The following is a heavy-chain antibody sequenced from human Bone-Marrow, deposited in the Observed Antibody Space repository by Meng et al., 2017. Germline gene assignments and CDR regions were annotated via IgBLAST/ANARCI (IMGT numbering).Heavy chain of an antibody. CDR2: IYYSGST. V-gene: IGHV4-39*07. J-gene: IGHJ1*01. CDR3: ARDEGYYYDSSGYYSEYFQH. Sequence: SETLSLTCTVSGGSISSSSYYWGWMRQPPGKGLEWIGSIYYSGSTYYNPSLKSRVTISVDTSKNQFSLKLSSVTAADTAVYYCARDEGYYYDSSGYYSEYFQHWGQGTLVTVSS. CDR1: GGSISSSSYY. D-gene: IGHD3-22*01.